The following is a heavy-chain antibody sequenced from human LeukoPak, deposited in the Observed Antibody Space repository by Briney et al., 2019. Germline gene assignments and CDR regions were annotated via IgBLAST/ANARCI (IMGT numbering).Heavy chain of an antibody. CDR2: ISPILGTA. V-gene: IGHV1-69*13. J-gene: IGHJ4*02. Sequence: SVKVSCKASGGTFISYAISWVRQAPGQGLEWMGGISPILGTANYAQKFQGRVTITADESTSTAYMELSSLRSEDTAVYYCASGGYSGYDWDLYYFDYWGQGTLVTVSS. CDR1: GGTFISYA. D-gene: IGHD5-12*01. CDR3: ASGGYSGYDWDLYYFDY.